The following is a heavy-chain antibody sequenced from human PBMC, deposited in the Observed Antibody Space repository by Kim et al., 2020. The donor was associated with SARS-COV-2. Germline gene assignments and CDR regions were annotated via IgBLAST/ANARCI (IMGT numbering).Heavy chain of an antibody. CDR3: AKGGRITMIVVVIYFDY. J-gene: IGHJ4*02. CDR1: GFTFSSYA. D-gene: IGHD3-22*01. Sequence: GGSLRLSCAASGFTFSSYAMSWVRQAPGKGLEWVSAISGSGGSTYYADSVKGRFTISRDNSKNTLYLQMNSLRAEDTAVYYCAKGGRITMIVVVIYFDYWGQGTLVTVSS. V-gene: IGHV3-23*01. CDR2: ISGSGGST.